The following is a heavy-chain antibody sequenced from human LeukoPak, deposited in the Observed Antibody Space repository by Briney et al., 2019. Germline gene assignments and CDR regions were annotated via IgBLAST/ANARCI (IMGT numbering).Heavy chain of an antibody. CDR2: SSGSGGTS. V-gene: IGHV3-23*01. CDR1: GFTFSNYA. Sequence: GGSLRLSCAASGFTFSNYAMSWVRQAPGKGLEWVSASSGSGGTSHYADSVKGRFTISRDNSKNTLYLQLNSLRGEDTAVYYCAKGSWGYGDHEWYFDLWGRGTQVTVSS. CDR3: AKGSWGYGDHEWYFDL. D-gene: IGHD4-17*01. J-gene: IGHJ2*01.